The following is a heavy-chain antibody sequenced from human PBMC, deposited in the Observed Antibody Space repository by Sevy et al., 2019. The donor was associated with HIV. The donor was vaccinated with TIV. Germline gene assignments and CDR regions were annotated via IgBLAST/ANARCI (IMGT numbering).Heavy chain of an antibody. CDR3: AREGCTRPHDH. V-gene: IGHV3-23*01. CDR1: GFTFSKYS. J-gene: IGHJ4*02. Sequence: GGSLRLSCAASGFTFSKYSMSWVRQPPGKGLEWVSTLSFGCGEINYADSVKGRFTISRDNSKKTVYLEMNSLRAEDTAVYYCAREGCTRPHDHWGQGTLVTVSS. CDR2: LSFGCGEI. D-gene: IGHD2-8*01.